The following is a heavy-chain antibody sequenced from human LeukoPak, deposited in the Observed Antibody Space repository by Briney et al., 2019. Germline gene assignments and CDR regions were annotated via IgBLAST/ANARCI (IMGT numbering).Heavy chain of an antibody. Sequence: PGGSLRLSCAASGFTFSSYWMSLVRQAPGKGLEWVANIKQDGSEKYYVDSVKGRFTISRDNAKNSLYLQMNSLRAEDTAVYYCARAGLTYYDFWSGYPYYMDVWGKGTTVTVSS. CDR3: ARAGLTYYDFWSGYPYYMDV. J-gene: IGHJ6*03. D-gene: IGHD3-3*01. CDR1: GFTFSSYW. CDR2: IKQDGSEK. V-gene: IGHV3-7*01.